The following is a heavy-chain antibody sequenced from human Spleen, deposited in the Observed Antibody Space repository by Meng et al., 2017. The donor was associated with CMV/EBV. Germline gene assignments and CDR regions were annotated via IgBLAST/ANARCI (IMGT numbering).Heavy chain of an antibody. J-gene: IGHJ6*03. CDR2: VSYGGST. V-gene: IGHV4-39*06. Sequence: ASITYNTYFWDWLRQPPGKGLEGIGSVSYGGSTLCNSSLKSRVTISLDASESQFTLRLSSVTAADTAVYYCARIFPSDYYKYDLDVWGQGTTVTVSS. D-gene: IGHD3-3*01. CDR3: ARIFPSDYYKYDLDV. CDR1: ASITYNTYF.